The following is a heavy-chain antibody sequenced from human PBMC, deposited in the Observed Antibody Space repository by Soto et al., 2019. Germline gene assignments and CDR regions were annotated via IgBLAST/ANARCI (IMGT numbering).Heavy chain of an antibody. D-gene: IGHD6-19*01. Sequence: GGSLRLSCAASGFTFSDYYMSWIRQAPGKGLEWVSYISSSGSTIYYADSVKGRFTISRDNAKNSLYLQMNSLRAEDTAVYYCASRIAVAGLSFDYWGQGTLVTVSS. V-gene: IGHV3-11*01. CDR3: ASRIAVAGLSFDY. CDR1: GFTFSDYY. J-gene: IGHJ4*02. CDR2: ISSSGSTI.